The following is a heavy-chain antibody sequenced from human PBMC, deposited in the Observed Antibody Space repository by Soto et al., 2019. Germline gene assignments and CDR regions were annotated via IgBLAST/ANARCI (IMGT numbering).Heavy chain of an antibody. CDR3: ARDLGIAAADSYYYYGMDV. CDR1: GFTFDDYG. CDR2: IKSYGSEK. J-gene: IGHJ6*02. D-gene: IGHD6-13*01. V-gene: IGHV3-7*05. Sequence: GGSLRLSCAASGFTFDDYGMSWVRQAPGKGPDWVVNIKSYGSEKYYVDSVKGRFTISRDNAKNSLYLQMNSLRAEDTAVYYFARDLGIAAADSYYYYGMDVWGQGTTVTVSS.